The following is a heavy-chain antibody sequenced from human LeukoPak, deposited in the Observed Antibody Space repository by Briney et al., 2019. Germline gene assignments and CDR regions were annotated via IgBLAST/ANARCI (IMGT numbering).Heavy chain of an antibody. CDR1: GFTFSSYA. J-gene: IGHJ4*02. CDR2: IWYDGSDK. Sequence: GGSLRLSCAASGFTFSSYAMRWVRQAPGKGLERVAVIWYDGSDKYYADSVKGRFTISRDNAKNTLYLQMNSLRAEDTAVYYCASGYSRSYWDYFDYWGQGALVTVSS. CDR3: ASGYSRSYWDYFDY. D-gene: IGHD1-26*01. V-gene: IGHV3-33*01.